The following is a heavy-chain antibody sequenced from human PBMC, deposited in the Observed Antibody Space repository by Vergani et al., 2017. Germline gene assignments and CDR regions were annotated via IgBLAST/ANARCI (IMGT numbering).Heavy chain of an antibody. Sequence: EVQLVQSGAEVKKPGESLKISCKGSGYSFTSYWIGWVRQMPGKGLEWMGIIYPGDSDTRYSPSFQGQVTISADRSISTAYLQWSSLKASDTAMYYCARGVGIVVGKISNDAFDIWGQGTMVTVSS. V-gene: IGHV5-51*01. CDR1: GYSFTSYW. CDR3: ARGVGIVVGKISNDAFDI. D-gene: IGHD2-2*01. CDR2: IYPGDSDT. J-gene: IGHJ3*02.